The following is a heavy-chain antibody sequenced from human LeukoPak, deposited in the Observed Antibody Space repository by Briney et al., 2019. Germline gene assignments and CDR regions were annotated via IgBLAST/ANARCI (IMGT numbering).Heavy chain of an antibody. CDR2: INHSGST. D-gene: IGHD5-24*01. Sequence: SETLSLTCAVYGGSFSGYYWSWIRQPPGKGLEWIGEINHSGSTNYNPSLKSRVTISVDTSKNQFSLKLSSVTAADTAVYYCARFFAQPFDGYNPLGIPDYGAQGTLVTVSS. J-gene: IGHJ4*02. V-gene: IGHV4-34*01. CDR3: ARFFAQPFDGYNPLGIPDY. CDR1: GGSFSGYY.